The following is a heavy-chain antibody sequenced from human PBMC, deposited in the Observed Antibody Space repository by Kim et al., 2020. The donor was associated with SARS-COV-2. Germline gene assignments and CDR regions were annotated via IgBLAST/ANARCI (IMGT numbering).Heavy chain of an antibody. J-gene: IGHJ5*02. D-gene: IGHD5-12*01. CDR3: ARGYSGYDSNWFDP. V-gene: IGHV4-30-2*01. Sequence: TPSLKSRVTISVDRSKNQFSLKLRSVTAADTAVYYCARGYSGYDSNWFDPWGQGTLVTVSS.